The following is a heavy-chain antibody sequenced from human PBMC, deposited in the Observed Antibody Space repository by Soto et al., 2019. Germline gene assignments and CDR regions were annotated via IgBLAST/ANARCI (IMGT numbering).Heavy chain of an antibody. J-gene: IGHJ3*01. D-gene: IGHD1-26*01. CDR2: ISYDGSNK. CDR3: TREGHSGSYLNDAFDV. Sequence: PGGSLRLSCAAPGFTFSSKAMHWVRQAPGKGLEWVAVISYDGSNKYYADSVKGRFTISRDNSKNTLYLQMNSLRVEDTSVYYCTREGHSGSYLNDAFDVWGQGTMVTVSS. V-gene: IGHV3-30*03. CDR1: GFTFSSKA.